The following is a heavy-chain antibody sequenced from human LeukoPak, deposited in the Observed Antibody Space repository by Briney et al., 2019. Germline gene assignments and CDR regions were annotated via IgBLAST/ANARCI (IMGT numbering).Heavy chain of an antibody. CDR1: GGSISSSSYY. CDR2: IYYSGST. D-gene: IGHD2-15*01. Sequence: SETLSLTCTVSGGSISSSSYYWGWIRQPPGKGLEWIGSIYYSGSTYYNPSLKSRVTISVDTSKNQFSLKLSSVTAADTAVYYCARAIEGYCSGGSCYGDAFDIWGQGTMVTVSS. V-gene: IGHV4-39*07. CDR3: ARAIEGYCSGGSCYGDAFDI. J-gene: IGHJ3*02.